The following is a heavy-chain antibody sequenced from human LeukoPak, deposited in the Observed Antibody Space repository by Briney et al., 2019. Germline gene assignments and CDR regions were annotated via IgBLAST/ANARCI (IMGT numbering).Heavy chain of an antibody. V-gene: IGHV1-8*01. CDR1: GYTFTSYD. CDR2: MNPNSGNT. CDR3: ARGSRALWFGESRNNWFDP. J-gene: IGHJ5*02. Sequence: ASVKVSCEASGYTFTSYDINWVRQATGQGLGWMGWMNPNSGNTGYAQKFQGRVTMTRNTSISTAYMELSSLRSEDTAVYYCARGSRALWFGESRNNWFDPWGQGTLVTVSS. D-gene: IGHD3-10*01.